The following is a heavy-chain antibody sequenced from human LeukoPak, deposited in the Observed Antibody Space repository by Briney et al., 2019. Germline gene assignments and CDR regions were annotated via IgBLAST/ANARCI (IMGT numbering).Heavy chain of an antibody. Sequence: PPETLSLTCNVSGGSISDTSYYWGWIRQPPGKGLDWIGSIYHTGTTYYSPSLKSRVTISVHTSKNHFSLELSSVTAADTAVYYCARQQCNGGSCYSRAIWFDPWGQGTLVTVSS. J-gene: IGHJ5*02. D-gene: IGHD2-15*01. CDR2: IYHTGTT. CDR1: GGSISDTSYY. V-gene: IGHV4-39*01. CDR3: ARQQCNGGSCYSRAIWFDP.